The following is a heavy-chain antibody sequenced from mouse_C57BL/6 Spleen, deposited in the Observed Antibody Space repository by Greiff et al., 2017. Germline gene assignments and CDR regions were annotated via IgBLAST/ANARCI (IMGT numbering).Heavy chain of an antibody. CDR3: ARGGGYYAMDY. CDR1: GYTFTSYW. Sequence: VQLQQPGAELVKPGASVQLSCKASGYTFTSYWMQWVKQRPGQGLEWIGEIDPSDSYTNYNQKFKGKATLTVDTSSSTAYMQLSSLTSEDSAVYYCARGGGYYAMDYWGQGTSVTVSS. CDR2: IDPSDSYT. J-gene: IGHJ4*01. V-gene: IGHV1-50*01.